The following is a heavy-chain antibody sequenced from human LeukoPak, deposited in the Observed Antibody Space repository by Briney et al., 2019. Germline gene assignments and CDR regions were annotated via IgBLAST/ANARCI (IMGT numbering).Heavy chain of an antibody. CDR3: ARDLDWLILKLDRTGDYYYGMDV. CDR2: ISYDGRVK. V-gene: IGHV3-30*04. Sequence: GGSLRLSCAVSGFTFSKYAIHWVRQAPGKGLEWVAFISYDGRVKYYADSVKGRFTISRDNSQNTLALQMNSLRGEDTAVYYCARDLDWLILKLDRTGDYYYGMDVWGQGTTVTVSS. J-gene: IGHJ6*02. D-gene: IGHD3/OR15-3a*01. CDR1: GFTFSKYA.